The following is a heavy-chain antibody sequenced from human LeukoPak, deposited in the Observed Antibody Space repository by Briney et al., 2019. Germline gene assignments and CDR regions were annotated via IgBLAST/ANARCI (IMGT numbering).Heavy chain of an antibody. J-gene: IGHJ4*02. Sequence: PGGSLRLSCAASGFTSSRYAMSWVPQAPGKGLEWVSAISGSGGSTYYADSVKGRFTISRENSKNTLYLQMNSLRAEDTAVYYCAKDRWPRTGSDYKIFDYWGQGTLVTVSS. D-gene: IGHD4-11*01. CDR3: AKDRWPRTGSDYKIFDY. V-gene: IGHV3-23*01. CDR2: ISGSGGST. CDR1: GFTSSRYA.